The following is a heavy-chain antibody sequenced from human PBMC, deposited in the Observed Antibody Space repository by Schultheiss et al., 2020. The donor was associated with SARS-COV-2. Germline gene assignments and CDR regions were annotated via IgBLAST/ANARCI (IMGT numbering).Heavy chain of an antibody. CDR3: ARDSHDFWSGYPDAYYMDV. CDR2: ISWNSGSI. CDR1: GFTFSSYG. V-gene: IGHV3-48*04. Sequence: GGSLRLSCAASGFTFSSYGMHWVRQAPGKGLEWVSGISWNSGSIGYADSVKGRFTISRDNAKNSLYLQMNSLRAEDTAVYYCARDSHDFWSGYPDAYYMDVWGKGTTVTVSS. D-gene: IGHD3-3*01. J-gene: IGHJ6*03.